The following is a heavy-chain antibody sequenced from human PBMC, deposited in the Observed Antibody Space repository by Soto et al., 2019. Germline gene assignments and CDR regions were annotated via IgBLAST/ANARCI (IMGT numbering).Heavy chain of an antibody. D-gene: IGHD3-10*01. V-gene: IGHV3-9*01. J-gene: IGHJ6*02. CDR3: AKDAITMVRGVISYYGMDV. Sequence: GGYLRLSCATFGFTCADYAMHWVRQAPGKGLKWVSGISWNSGSIGYADSVKGLFTISRDNAKNSLYLQMNSLRAEDTALYYCAKDAITMVRGVISYYGMDVWGQGT. CDR1: GFTCADYA. CDR2: ISWNSGSI.